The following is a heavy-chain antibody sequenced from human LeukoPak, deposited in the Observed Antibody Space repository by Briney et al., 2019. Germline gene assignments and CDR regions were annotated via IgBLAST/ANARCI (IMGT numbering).Heavy chain of an antibody. CDR1: GFTFSSYG. Sequence: PGGSLRLSCAASGFTFSSYGMHWVRQAPGKGLEWVAVIWYDGSNKYYADSVKGRFTISRDNSKNTLYLQMNSLRAEDTAVYYCARSRTVSGYDYVYWGQGTLVTVSS. CDR3: ARSRTVSGYDYVY. CDR2: IWYDGSNK. V-gene: IGHV3-33*01. D-gene: IGHD5-12*01. J-gene: IGHJ4*02.